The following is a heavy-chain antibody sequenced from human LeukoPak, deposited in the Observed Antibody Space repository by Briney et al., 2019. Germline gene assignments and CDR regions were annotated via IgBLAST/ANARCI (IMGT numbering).Heavy chain of an antibody. CDR1: GFTFDDYA. CDR3: AKSRYYDSSGYSYYFDY. V-gene: IGHV3-9*01. D-gene: IGHD3-22*01. CDR2: ISWNSGSI. Sequence: PGRSLRLSCAASGFTFDDYAMYWVRQAPGKGLEWVSGISWNSGSIGYADSVKGRFTISRDNSKNTLYLQMNSLRAEDTAVYYCAKSRYYDSSGYSYYFDYWGQGTLVTVSS. J-gene: IGHJ4*02.